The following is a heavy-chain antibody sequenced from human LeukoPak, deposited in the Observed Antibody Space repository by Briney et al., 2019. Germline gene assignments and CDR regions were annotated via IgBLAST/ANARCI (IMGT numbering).Heavy chain of an antibody. CDR3: VRMGGGYVIDY. Sequence: PSETLSLTCTVSGGSIGRYYWSWIRQPPGKGLEWIGYIYYSGSTTYNPSLKSRVTISVDTSKNQFSLKLRSVTAADTAVYYCVRMGGGYVIDYWGQGTLVTVSS. V-gene: IGHV4-59*01. J-gene: IGHJ4*02. CDR2: IYYSGST. D-gene: IGHD2-15*01. CDR1: GGSIGRYY.